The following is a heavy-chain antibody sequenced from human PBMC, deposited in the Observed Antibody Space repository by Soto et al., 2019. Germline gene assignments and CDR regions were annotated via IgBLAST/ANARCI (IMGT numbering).Heavy chain of an antibody. D-gene: IGHD4-4*01. CDR2: IWYDGSNK. J-gene: IGHJ6*02. V-gene: IGHV3-33*01. Sequence: GGSLRLSCAASGFTFSSYGMHWVRQAPGKGLEWVAVIWYDGSNKYYADSVKGRFTISRDNSKNTLYLQMNSLRAEDTAVYYCARDSLGRLQKENYYYGMDVWGQGTTVTVSS. CDR1: GFTFSSYG. CDR3: ARDSLGRLQKENYYYGMDV.